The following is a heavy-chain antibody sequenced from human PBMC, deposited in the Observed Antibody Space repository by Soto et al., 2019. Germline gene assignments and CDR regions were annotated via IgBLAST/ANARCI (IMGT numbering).Heavy chain of an antibody. D-gene: IGHD6-19*01. CDR3: ARCLEYGSGWWFDP. J-gene: IGHJ5*02. CDR1: GGSISSYY. Sequence: SETLSLTCTVSGGSISSYYWSWIRQPPGKGLEWIGYIYYSGSTNYNPSLKSRVTISVDTSKNQFSLKLSSVTAADTAVYYCARCLEYGSGWWFDPWGQGTLVTVSS. CDR2: IYYSGST. V-gene: IGHV4-59*01.